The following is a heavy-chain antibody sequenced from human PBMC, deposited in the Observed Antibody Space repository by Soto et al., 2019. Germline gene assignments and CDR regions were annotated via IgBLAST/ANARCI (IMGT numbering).Heavy chain of an antibody. CDR2: ISTYNDNT. J-gene: IGHJ6*04. CDR1: GYTFSRYG. CDR3: AREGFCSSGSCALYSHDYFGMDV. V-gene: IGHV1-18*01. D-gene: IGHD2-15*01. Sequence: ASVKVSCKASGYTFSRYGLSWVRQAPGQGLEWMGWISTYNDNTKYAQKLKGRVTMTTDTSTNTAYMELRSLTSDDTGVYYCAREGFCSSGSCALYSHDYFGMDVWGKGTKVTVS.